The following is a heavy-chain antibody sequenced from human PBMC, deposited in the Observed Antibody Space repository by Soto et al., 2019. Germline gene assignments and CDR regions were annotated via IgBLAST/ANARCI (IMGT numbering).Heavy chain of an antibody. Sequence: SETLSLTCTVSGGTVSSGSYYWSWIRQPPGKGLEWIGYIYYSGSTNYNPSLKSRVTISVDTSKNQFSLKLSSVTAADTAVYYCARNLGPIDYWGQGTLVTVSS. V-gene: IGHV4-61*01. J-gene: IGHJ4*02. CDR1: GGTVSSGSYY. CDR2: IYYSGST. CDR3: ARNLGPIDY.